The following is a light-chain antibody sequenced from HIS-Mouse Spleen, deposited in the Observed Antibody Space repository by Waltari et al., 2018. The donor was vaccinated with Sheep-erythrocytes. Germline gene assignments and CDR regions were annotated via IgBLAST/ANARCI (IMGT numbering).Light chain of an antibody. CDR2: DVS. V-gene: IGLV2-11*01. Sequence: QFARTQPRPVSGSPGQSVTIPCTGTSSEVGGYNFVSWYQQHPGKAPKLLIYDVSKLPSGVPDRFSGSKSGNTASLTISGLQAEDEADYYCCSYAGSYNHVFATGTKVTVL. J-gene: IGLJ1*01. CDR3: CSYAGSYNHV. CDR1: SSEVGGYNF.